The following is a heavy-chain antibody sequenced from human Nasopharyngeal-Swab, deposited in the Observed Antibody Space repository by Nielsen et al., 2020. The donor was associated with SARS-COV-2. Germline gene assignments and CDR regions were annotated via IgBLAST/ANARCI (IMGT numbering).Heavy chain of an antibody. CDR3: ARGEPYYDSSGYYLGVYAFDI. Sequence: RQAPGKGLEWIGSIYYSGSTYYNPSLKSRVTISVDTSKNQFSLKLSSVTAADTAVYYCARGEPYYDSSGYYLGVYAFDIWGQGTMVTVSS. J-gene: IGHJ3*02. V-gene: IGHV4-39*07. D-gene: IGHD3-22*01. CDR2: IYYSGST.